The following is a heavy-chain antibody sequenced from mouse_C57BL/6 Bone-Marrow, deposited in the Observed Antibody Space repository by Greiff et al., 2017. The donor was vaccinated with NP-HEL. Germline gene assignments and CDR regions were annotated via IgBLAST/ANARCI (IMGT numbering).Heavy chain of an antibody. Sequence: VQLQQSGAELARPGASVKMSCKASGYTFTSYTMHWVKQRPGQGLEWIGYINPSSGYTKYNQKFKDKATLTADKSSSTDYMQLSSLTSEDSAVYYCARGGPYFYWGQGTTLTVSS. J-gene: IGHJ2*01. D-gene: IGHD2-10*01. CDR2: INPSSGYT. CDR3: ARGGPYFY. V-gene: IGHV1-4*01. CDR1: GYTFTSYT.